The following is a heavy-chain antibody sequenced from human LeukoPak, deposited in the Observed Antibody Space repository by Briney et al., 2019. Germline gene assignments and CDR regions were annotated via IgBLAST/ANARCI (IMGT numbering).Heavy chain of an antibody. Sequence: ASVKVSCKSSGYAFTDYGINWVRQAPGQGLEWLGWIRSNNYNTNFAQKFLGRVTMTMDESTNTAYMELRSLKSDDTAMYYCARDYYDSSGYYTIFDYWGQGTLVTVSS. J-gene: IGHJ4*02. CDR1: GYAFTDYG. V-gene: IGHV1-18*01. D-gene: IGHD3-22*01. CDR3: ARDYYDSSGYYTIFDY. CDR2: IRSNNYNT.